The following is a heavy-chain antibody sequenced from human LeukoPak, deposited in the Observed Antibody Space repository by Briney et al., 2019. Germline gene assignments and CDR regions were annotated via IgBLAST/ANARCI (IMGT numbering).Heavy chain of an antibody. D-gene: IGHD1-1*01. CDR2: IGDNGGDT. CDR3: GRDWKLDY. Sequence: GVSLRLSCAASGFTFNNYAMSWVRQAPGKGLEWVSAIGDNGGDTKYADSVKGRFTISRDNSRNTLYLQLNSLRVEDTAIYYCGRDWKLDYWGQGTLVTVSS. CDR1: GFTFNNYA. J-gene: IGHJ4*02. V-gene: IGHV3-23*01.